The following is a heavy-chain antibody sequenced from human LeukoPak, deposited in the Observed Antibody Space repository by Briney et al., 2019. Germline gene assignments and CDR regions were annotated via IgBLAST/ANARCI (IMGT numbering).Heavy chain of an antibody. CDR3: TIVPRGYCSGGSCYFNY. CDR1: GFTFGDCA. D-gene: IGHD2-15*01. CDR2: IRSKAYGGTT. J-gene: IGHJ4*02. V-gene: IGHV3-49*04. Sequence: GGSLRLSCTASGFTFGDCAMSWVRQAPGKGLEWVGFIRSKAYGGTTEYAASVKGRFTISRDDSKSIAYLQMNSLKTEDTAVYYCTIVPRGYCSGGSCYFNYWGQGTLVTVSS.